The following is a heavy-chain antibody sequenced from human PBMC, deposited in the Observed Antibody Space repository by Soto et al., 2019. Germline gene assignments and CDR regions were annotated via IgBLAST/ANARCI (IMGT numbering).Heavy chain of an antibody. J-gene: IGHJ6*02. V-gene: IGHV3-23*01. Sequence: EVQLLESGGDLIQPGGSLRLSCAASGFTFSTYAMTWVRQAPGKGLEWVSIISSSGDGTYYVDSVKGRFTISRDNSRNTVSLQMSSLRAEDTAVYYGAKNGDFWSWGMDVWGQGTTVTVSS. D-gene: IGHD3-3*01. CDR1: GFTFSTYA. CDR2: ISSSGDGT. CDR3: AKNGDFWSWGMDV.